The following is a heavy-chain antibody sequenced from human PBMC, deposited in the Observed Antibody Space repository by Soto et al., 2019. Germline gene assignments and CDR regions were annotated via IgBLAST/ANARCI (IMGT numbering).Heavy chain of an antibody. J-gene: IGHJ5*02. CDR2: IYYSGST. CDR1: GGSISSGGYY. D-gene: IGHD2-2*01. V-gene: IGHV4-31*03. CDR3: AREPRGMPEGWFDP. Sequence: SETLSLTCTVSGGSISSGGYYWSWIRQHPGKGLEWIGYIYYSGSTYYNPSLKSRVTISVDTSKNQFSLKLSSVTAADTAVYYCAREPRGMPEGWFDPWGQGTLVTVSS.